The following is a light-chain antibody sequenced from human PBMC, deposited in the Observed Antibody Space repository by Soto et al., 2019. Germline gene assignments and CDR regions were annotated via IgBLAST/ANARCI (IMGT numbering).Light chain of an antibody. CDR2: ANT. V-gene: IGLV1-40*01. Sequence: QSVLTQPPSVSGAPGQRVTISCTGSSSNIGARYDVHWYQQLPGIAPKLLIYANTNRPSGVPDRFSGSKSGPSASLAITGLQAEDEADYYCQSYDSSLSGFVVFGGGTKLTVL. CDR3: QSYDSSLSGFVV. J-gene: IGLJ2*01. CDR1: SSNIGARYD.